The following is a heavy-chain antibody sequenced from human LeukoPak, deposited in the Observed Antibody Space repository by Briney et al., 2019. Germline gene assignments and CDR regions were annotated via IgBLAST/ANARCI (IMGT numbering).Heavy chain of an antibody. J-gene: IGHJ6*02. CDR3: TGDAGATTATYHYDFGMEG. D-gene: IGHD5-18*01. CDR1: RGSISSYY. V-gene: IGHV4-59*01. Sequence: SDTLSLTCTVSRGSISSYYWSWIRQPSGKGLECIGYIYFSGSTNYNPSLKSRVTMSVDTSKNQFSLKPSSVTASHTAVYHCTGDAGATTATYHYDFGMEGRGQGTTVTVSS. CDR2: IYFSGST.